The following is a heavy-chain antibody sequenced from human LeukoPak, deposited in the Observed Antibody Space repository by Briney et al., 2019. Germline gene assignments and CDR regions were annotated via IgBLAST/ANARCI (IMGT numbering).Heavy chain of an antibody. J-gene: IGHJ6*02. Sequence: GGSLRLSCAASGFTFSSYGMHWVRQAPGKGLEWVAVISYDGSNKYYADSVKGRFTISRDNSKNTLYLQMNSLRAEDTAVYYCAKDAHSGSSYYHYYGMDVWGQGTTVTVSS. CDR2: ISYDGSNK. CDR3: AKDAHSGSSYYHYYGMDV. V-gene: IGHV3-30*18. CDR1: GFTFSSYG. D-gene: IGHD1-26*01.